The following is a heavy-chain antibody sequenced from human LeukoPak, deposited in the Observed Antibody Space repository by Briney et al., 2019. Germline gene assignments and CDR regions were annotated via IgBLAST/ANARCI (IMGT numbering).Heavy chain of an antibody. V-gene: IGHV3-33*01. D-gene: IGHD4-17*01. CDR3: ARDPATVTSCFDC. CDR2: IWSDENKK. Sequence: GTSLRLSCEASGFTFSSYGMHWVRQAPGKGLEWVAVIWSDENKKYYADFVKGRFTISRDNFKSTLFLQVNSLRVEDTAVYYCARDPATVTSCFDCWGQGTLVTVSS. J-gene: IGHJ4*02. CDR1: GFTFSSYG.